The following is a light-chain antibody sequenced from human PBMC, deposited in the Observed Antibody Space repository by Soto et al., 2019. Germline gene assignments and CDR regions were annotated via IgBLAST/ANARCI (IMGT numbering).Light chain of an antibody. V-gene: IGKV3-20*01. Sequence: EIVMTQSPATLSVSPGESATLSCRASQSVSSNYLAWYQQKPGQAPRLLIYGASNRATGIPDRFIGSGSGTDFTLTISRVEPEDFAVYYCQKYGSSGTFGQGTKV. CDR3: QKYGSSGT. CDR1: QSVSSNY. J-gene: IGKJ1*01. CDR2: GAS.